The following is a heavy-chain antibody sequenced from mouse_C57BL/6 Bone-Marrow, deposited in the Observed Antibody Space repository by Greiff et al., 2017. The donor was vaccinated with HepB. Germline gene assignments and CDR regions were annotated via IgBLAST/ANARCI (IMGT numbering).Heavy chain of an antibody. CDR1: GYTFTSYD. J-gene: IGHJ4*01. CDR3: ARSATVVAPDY. CDR2: IYPRDGST. Sequence: QVQLQQSGPELVKPGASVKLSCKASGYTFTSYDINWVKQRPGQGLEWIGWIYPRDGSTKYNEKFKGKATLTVDTSSSTAYMELHSLASEDSAVYFCARSATVVAPDYWGQGTSVTVSS. V-gene: IGHV1-85*01. D-gene: IGHD1-1*01.